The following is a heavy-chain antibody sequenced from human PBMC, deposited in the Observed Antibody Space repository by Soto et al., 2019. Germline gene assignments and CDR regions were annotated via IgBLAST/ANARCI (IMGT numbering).Heavy chain of an antibody. D-gene: IGHD1-20*01. V-gene: IGHV3-48*02. Sequence: PGGALRLSCSASGFPLSVYSMDWVRRAPGKGLEWVSYIGGSGSPIYYADSVKGRFTISRDNAQNSLYLQMNSLRDEDTAVYYCARGYLSNSFDLLGQGTLVTSPQ. CDR3: ARGYLSNSFDL. CDR2: IGGSGSPI. CDR1: GFPLSVYS. J-gene: IGHJ5*02.